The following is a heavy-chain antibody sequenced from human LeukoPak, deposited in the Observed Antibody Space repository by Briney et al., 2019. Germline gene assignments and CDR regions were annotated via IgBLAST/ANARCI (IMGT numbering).Heavy chain of an antibody. CDR2: INPSGGST. CDR3: ARDDKRDGYNYDFDY. D-gene: IGHD5-24*01. CDR1: GYTFTSYY. Sequence: ASVKVSCKASGYTFTSYYVHWVRQAPGQGLEWMGIINPSGGSTSYAQKFQGRVTMTRDVSTSTVYMELSSLRSEDTAVYYCARDDKRDGYNYDFDYWGQGTLVTVSS. J-gene: IGHJ4*02. V-gene: IGHV1-46*01.